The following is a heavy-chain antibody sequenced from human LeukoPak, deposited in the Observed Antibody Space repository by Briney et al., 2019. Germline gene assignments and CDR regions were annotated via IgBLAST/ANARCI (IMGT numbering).Heavy chain of an antibody. D-gene: IGHD3-10*01. CDR3: VTSGSYPHYFDY. Sequence: PSETLSLTCTASGGSISSSSYYWGWIRQPPGKGLEWIGSIYYSGSTYYNPSLKSRVTISVDTSKNQFSLKLSSVTAADTAVYYCVTSGSYPHYFDYWGQGTLVTVSS. CDR2: IYYSGST. V-gene: IGHV4-39*07. J-gene: IGHJ4*02. CDR1: GGSISSSSYY.